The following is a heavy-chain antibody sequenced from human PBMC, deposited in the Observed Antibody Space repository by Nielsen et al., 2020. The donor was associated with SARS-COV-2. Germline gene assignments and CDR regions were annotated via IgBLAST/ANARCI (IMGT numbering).Heavy chain of an antibody. D-gene: IGHD6-13*01. CDR2: IWYDGRKK. CDR1: GFTFSSYE. CDR3: AREGAGSSVYYGLDV. Sequence: GGSLRLSCAASGFTFSSYEMNWVRQAPGKGLEWVAVIWYDGRKKYHADSVKGRFTISRDNSKNTLYLQMNSLRAEDTAMYYCAREGAGSSVYYGLDVWGQGTTVTVSS. J-gene: IGHJ6*02. V-gene: IGHV3-33*08.